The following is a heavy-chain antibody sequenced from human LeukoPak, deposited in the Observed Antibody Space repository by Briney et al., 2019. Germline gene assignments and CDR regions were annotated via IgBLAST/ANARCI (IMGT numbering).Heavy chain of an antibody. Sequence: SVKVSCKASGYTFTGYYMHWVRQAPGQGLEWMGWIIPILGIANYAQKFQGRVTITADKSTSTAYMELSSLRSEDTAVYYCARTYSDWGQGTLVTVSS. J-gene: IGHJ4*02. CDR3: ARTYSD. D-gene: IGHD2-21*01. V-gene: IGHV1-69*10. CDR1: GYTFTGYY. CDR2: IIPILGIA.